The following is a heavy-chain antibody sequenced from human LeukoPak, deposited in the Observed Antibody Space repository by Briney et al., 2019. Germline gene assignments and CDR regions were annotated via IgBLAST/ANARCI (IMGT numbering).Heavy chain of an antibody. CDR3: AKDSGYPDY. D-gene: IGHD3-22*01. CDR1: GFTFSSYG. V-gene: IGHV3-30*18. J-gene: IGHJ4*02. CDR2: ISYDGSNK. Sequence: GGSLRLSCATSGFTFSSYGMHWVRQAPGKGLEWVAVISYDGSNKYYADSVKGRFTISRDNSKNTLFLQMNSLRAEDTAVYYCAKDSGYPDYWGQGTLVTVSS.